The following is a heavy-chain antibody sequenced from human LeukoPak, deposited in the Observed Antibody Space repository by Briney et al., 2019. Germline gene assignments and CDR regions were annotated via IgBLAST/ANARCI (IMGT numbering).Heavy chain of an antibody. CDR1: GGSFSGYY. CDR2: INHSGST. D-gene: IGHD4-17*01. V-gene: IGHV4-34*01. Sequence: PSETLSLTCAVYGGSFSGYYWNWIRQPPGKGLEWIGEINHSGSTNYNPSLKSRVTISVDTSKNQFSLKLSSVTAADTAVYYCARLGSRYGDYSLDYWGQGTLVTVSS. CDR3: ARLGSRYGDYSLDY. J-gene: IGHJ4*02.